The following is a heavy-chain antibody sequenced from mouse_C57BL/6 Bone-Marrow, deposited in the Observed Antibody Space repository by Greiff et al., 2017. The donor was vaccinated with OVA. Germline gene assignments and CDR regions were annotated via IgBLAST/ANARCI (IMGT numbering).Heavy chain of an antibody. CDR2: IDPEDGDT. D-gene: IGHD2-4*01. J-gene: IGHJ4*01. CDR3: TQGDYDVRALDY. V-gene: IGHV14-1*01. CDR1: AFNIKDYY. Sequence: LQLQQPGAELVRPGASVKLSCTASAFNIKDYYMHWVKQRPEQGLEWIGRIDPEDGDTEYAPKFQGKAPLTADTSSNTSYLQRSSLTSADTAVYYCTQGDYDVRALDYWSQGTAVIVSS.